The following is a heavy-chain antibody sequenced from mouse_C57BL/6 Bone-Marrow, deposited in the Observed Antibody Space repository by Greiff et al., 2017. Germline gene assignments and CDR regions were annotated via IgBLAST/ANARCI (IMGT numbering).Heavy chain of an antibody. Sequence: VQLQESGPELVKPGASVKLSCKASGYTFTSYDINWVKQRPGQGLEWIGWIYPRDGSTKYNEKFKGKATLTVDTSSSTAYMELHSLTSEDSAVYFCARYSSTMVTTGYFDVWGTGTTVTVSS. CDR2: IYPRDGST. CDR3: ARYSSTMVTTGYFDV. D-gene: IGHD2-2*01. CDR1: GYTFTSYD. J-gene: IGHJ1*03. V-gene: IGHV1-85*01.